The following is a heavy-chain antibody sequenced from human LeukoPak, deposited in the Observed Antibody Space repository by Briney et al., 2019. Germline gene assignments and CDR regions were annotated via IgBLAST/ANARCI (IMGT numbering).Heavy chain of an antibody. V-gene: IGHV3-7*01. Sequence: GGSLRLSCAASGFTFNDAWMSWVRQVPGKGLEWVANINQHGGDKNYLDSVKGRFTISRDNAQNSLYLQMNSLRAEDTAVYYCASVPLRGDAFDIWGQGTMVTVSS. D-gene: IGHD3-16*01. CDR3: ASVPLRGDAFDI. CDR2: INQHGGDK. J-gene: IGHJ3*02. CDR1: GFTFNDAW.